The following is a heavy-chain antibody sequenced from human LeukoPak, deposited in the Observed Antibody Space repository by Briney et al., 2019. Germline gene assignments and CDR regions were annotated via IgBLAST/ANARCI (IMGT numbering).Heavy chain of an antibody. Sequence: SETLSLTCTVSGGSISSYYWSWIRQPPGKGLEWIGYIYYSGSTNYNPSLKSRVTISVDTSKNQSSLKLSSVTAADTAVYYCARGSQISSAERLDYWGQGTLVTVSS. J-gene: IGHJ4*02. CDR3: ARGSQISSAERLDY. CDR1: GGSISSYY. V-gene: IGHV4-59*01. CDR2: IYYSGST. D-gene: IGHD3-22*01.